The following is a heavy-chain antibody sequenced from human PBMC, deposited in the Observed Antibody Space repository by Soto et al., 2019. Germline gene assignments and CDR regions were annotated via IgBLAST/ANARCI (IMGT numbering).Heavy chain of an antibody. Sequence: ASVKVSCKVSGYTLTELSMHWVRQARGKGLEWMGGFDPEDGETIYAQKFQGRVTMTEDTSTDTAYMELSSLRSEDTAVYYCATDLLGVGATNGMDVWGQGTTVTVSS. V-gene: IGHV1-24*01. CDR2: FDPEDGET. J-gene: IGHJ6*02. D-gene: IGHD1-26*01. CDR1: GYTLTELS. CDR3: ATDLLGVGATNGMDV.